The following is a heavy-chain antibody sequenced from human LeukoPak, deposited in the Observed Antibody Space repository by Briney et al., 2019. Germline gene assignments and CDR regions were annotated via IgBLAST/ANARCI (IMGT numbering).Heavy chain of an antibody. J-gene: IGHJ4*02. V-gene: IGHV4-59*01. D-gene: IGHD3-3*01. CDR1: GGSISSYY. CDR3: ARNDLWSGYYNY. CDR2: IYYSGST. Sequence: SETLSLTCTVSGGSISSYYWSWIRQPPGKGLEWIGYIYYSGSTNYNPSLESRVTISVDTSKNQFSLKLSSVTAGDTAVSYCARNDLWSGYYNYWGQGTLVTVSS.